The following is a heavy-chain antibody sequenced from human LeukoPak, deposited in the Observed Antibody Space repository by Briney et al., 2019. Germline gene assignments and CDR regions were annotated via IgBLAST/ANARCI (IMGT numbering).Heavy chain of an antibody. Sequence: PSEALSLICTVSGDSISSYYWSWIRQPPGKGLEWIGYIYYSGSTNYNSSLKSRVTISVDTSKNQFSLKLSSVTAADTAVYYCARVSITIFGVVDPWGQGTLVTVSS. D-gene: IGHD3-3*01. CDR1: GDSISSYY. CDR3: ARVSITIFGVVDP. CDR2: IYYSGST. V-gene: IGHV4-59*01. J-gene: IGHJ4*02.